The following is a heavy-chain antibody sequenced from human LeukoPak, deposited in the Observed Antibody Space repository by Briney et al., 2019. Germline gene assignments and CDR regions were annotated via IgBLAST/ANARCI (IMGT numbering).Heavy chain of an antibody. CDR1: GGSISRHY. CDR3: ARVQSNIAAAGWYIDL. D-gene: IGHD6-13*01. J-gene: IGHJ2*01. Sequence: NPSETLSLTCTVSGGSISRHYWSWIRQPPGKGLEWIGYMYYSGSTNYNPSLKSRVTISVDPSKNQFSLKLTSVTPADTAVYFCARVQSNIAAAGWYIDLWGRGTLVTVSS. V-gene: IGHV4-59*11. CDR2: MYYSGST.